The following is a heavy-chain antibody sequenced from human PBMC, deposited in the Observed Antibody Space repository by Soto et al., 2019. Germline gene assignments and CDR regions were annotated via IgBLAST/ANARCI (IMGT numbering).Heavy chain of an antibody. D-gene: IGHD3-9*01. J-gene: IGHJ6*03. CDR2: INHSGST. CDR3: ARGPRVLRYFDWSPRRPIGNMDV. Sequence: SETLSLTCAVYGGSFSGYYWSWIRQPPGKGLEWIGEINHSGSTNYNPSLKSRVTISVDTSKNQFSLKLSSVTAADTAVYYCARGPRVLRYFDWSPRRPIGNMDVWGKGTTVTVSS. V-gene: IGHV4-34*01. CDR1: GGSFSGYY.